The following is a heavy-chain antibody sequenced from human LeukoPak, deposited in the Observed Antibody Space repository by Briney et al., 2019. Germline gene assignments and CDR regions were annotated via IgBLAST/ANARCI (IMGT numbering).Heavy chain of an antibody. CDR1: GFSLSTSGVG. D-gene: IGHD2-2*03. CDR3: AHSDVGATVGIVVVPAAVNWFDP. J-gene: IGHJ5*02. CDR2: IYWNDDK. Sequence: KSGPTLVNPTQTLTLTCTFSGFSLSTSGVGVGWIRQPPGKALEWLALIYWNDDKRYSPSLKSRRTITKDTSKNQVVLTMTNMDPVDTATYYCAHSDVGATVGIVVVPAAVNWFDPWGQGTLVTVSS. V-gene: IGHV2-5*01.